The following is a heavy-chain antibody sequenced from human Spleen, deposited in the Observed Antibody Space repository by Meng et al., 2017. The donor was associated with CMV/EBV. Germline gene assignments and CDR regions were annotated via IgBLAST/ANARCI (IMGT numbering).Heavy chain of an antibody. V-gene: IGHV5-51*01. Sequence: KVSCKGSGYTFTKYWIGWVRQMAGKGLEWMAIIYPGDSDTRYSPSFQGQVTISVDKSITTAYLQWSSLKASDTAMYYCARMSASSEFYSYGMDVWGQGTTVTVSS. CDR2: IYPGDSDT. CDR3: ARMSASSEFYSYGMDV. J-gene: IGHJ6*02. D-gene: IGHD6-6*01. CDR1: GYTFTKYW.